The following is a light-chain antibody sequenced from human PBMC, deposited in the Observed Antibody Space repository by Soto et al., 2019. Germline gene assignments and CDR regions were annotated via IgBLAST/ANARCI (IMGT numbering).Light chain of an antibody. CDR3: QQYNSYPLT. Sequence: DIQMTQSPSTLSASVGYRFTITCRASQTISSWLAWYQQKPGKAPKLLIYKASSLESAVPSRFSGSGSGTEFTLTISSLQPDDFATYYCQQYNSYPLTFGEGTTGDIK. CDR2: KAS. CDR1: QTISSW. V-gene: IGKV1-5*03. J-gene: IGKJ4*01.